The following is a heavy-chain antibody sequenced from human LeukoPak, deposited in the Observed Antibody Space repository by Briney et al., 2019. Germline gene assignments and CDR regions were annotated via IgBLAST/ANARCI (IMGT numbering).Heavy chain of an antibody. J-gene: IGHJ5*02. V-gene: IGHV1-69*01. Sequence: SVKVSCKASGDTFSRSSINWVRQAPGQGLEWMGGVIPIFGTANYAQKFQGRVTITADESTATAYMELSSQRSEDTAVYYCARSNHYDSTGYINWFDPWGQGTLVTVSS. CDR1: GDTFSRSS. D-gene: IGHD3-22*01. CDR3: ARSNHYDSTGYINWFDP. CDR2: VIPIFGTA.